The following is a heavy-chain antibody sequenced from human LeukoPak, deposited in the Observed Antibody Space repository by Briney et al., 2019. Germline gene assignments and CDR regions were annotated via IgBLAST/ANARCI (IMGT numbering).Heavy chain of an antibody. CDR2: IIPIFGTA. CDR1: GGTFSSYA. Sequence: GASVKVSCKASGGTFSSYAISWVRQAPGQGLEWMGGIIPIFGTANYAQKFQGRVTITADESTSTAYMELSSLRSEDTAVYYCARGVSAVVDTAMVSLVYWGQGTLVTVSS. D-gene: IGHD5-18*01. V-gene: IGHV1-69*13. J-gene: IGHJ4*02. CDR3: ARGVSAVVDTAMVSLVY.